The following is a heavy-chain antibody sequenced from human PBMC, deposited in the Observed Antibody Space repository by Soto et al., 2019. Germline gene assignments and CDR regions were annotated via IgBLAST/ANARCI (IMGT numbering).Heavy chain of an antibody. D-gene: IGHD6-13*01. CDR3: AQAPALNGAGTSYPYGMDV. Sequence: EVQLLESGGGLVQPGGSLRLSCAASGFTFSNYAMSWVRQAPGKGLEWVSDISVSGDRTYYAESMKGRFTISRDSSKNTLYLQMNSLRAEDTAVYYCAQAPALNGAGTSYPYGMDVWGEWTTVTVSP. J-gene: IGHJ6*04. CDR2: ISVSGDRT. V-gene: IGHV3-23*01. CDR1: GFTFSNYA.